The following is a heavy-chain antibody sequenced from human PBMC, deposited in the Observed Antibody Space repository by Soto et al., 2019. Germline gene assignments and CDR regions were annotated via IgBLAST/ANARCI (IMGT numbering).Heavy chain of an antibody. J-gene: IGHJ6*02. CDR2: LSYDGNNK. Sequence: QVQLVESGGGVVQPGRSLRLSCAASGFTFSSYAIHWVRQAPGKGLEWVAVLSYDGNNKYYADSVKGRFTISRDNSKNTLFLQMNSLRAEDTAVYYCARDSYGSGGNCYRYYYGMDVWGQGTTVTVSS. D-gene: IGHD2-15*01. CDR1: GFTFSSYA. CDR3: ARDSYGSGGNCYRYYYGMDV. V-gene: IGHV3-30-3*01.